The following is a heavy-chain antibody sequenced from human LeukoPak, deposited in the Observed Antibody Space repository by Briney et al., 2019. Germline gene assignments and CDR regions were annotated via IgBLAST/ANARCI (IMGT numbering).Heavy chain of an antibody. CDR2: IYSGGST. D-gene: IGHD3-22*01. J-gene: IGHJ4*02. CDR3: AREGGTYFYDNSGYYPRPYYFDY. V-gene: IGHV3-66*01. CDR1: GFTVSSNY. Sequence: PGGSLRLSCAASGFTVSSNYMSWVRQAPGKGLEWVSVIYSGGSTYYADSVKGRFTISRDNSKNTLYLQMNSLRAKDTAVYYCAREGGTYFYDNSGYYPRPYYFDYWGQGTLVTVSS.